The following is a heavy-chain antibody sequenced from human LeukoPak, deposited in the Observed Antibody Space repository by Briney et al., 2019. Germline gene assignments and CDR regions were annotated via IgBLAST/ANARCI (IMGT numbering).Heavy chain of an antibody. D-gene: IGHD3-16*01. CDR1: GGSISSSSYY. CDR2: VFHSGGT. CDR3: ARDYPGGRVPVYYLDV. V-gene: IGHV4-61*01. J-gene: IGHJ6*03. Sequence: PSETLSLTCTVSGGSISSSSYYWGWIRQPPGKGLEWIGYVFHSGGTNYNPSLRNRVTISVDTSKNQFSLKLNSVTAADTAVYYCARDYPGGRVPVYYLDVWGKGATVTVSS.